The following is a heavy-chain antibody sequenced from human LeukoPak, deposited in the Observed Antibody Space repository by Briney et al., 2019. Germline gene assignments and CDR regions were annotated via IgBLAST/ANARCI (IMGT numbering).Heavy chain of an antibody. CDR2: VCGGGGGT. CDR1: GFTFSSSA. Sequence: GGSLRLSCAASGFTFSSSAMSWVRQVPGRGLEWVSSVCGGGGGTYYADSVKGRFTISRDNSKDTLYLQMNGLRAEDTAVYFCAKQSAGSAAWYSLHYDFWGQGTLVTVSS. J-gene: IGHJ4*02. CDR3: AKQSAGSAAWYSLHYDF. D-gene: IGHD6-13*01. V-gene: IGHV3-23*01.